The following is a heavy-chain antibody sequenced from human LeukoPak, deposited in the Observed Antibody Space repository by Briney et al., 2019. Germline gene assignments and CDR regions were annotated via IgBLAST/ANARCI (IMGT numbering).Heavy chain of an antibody. CDR1: GFTFSTYY. CDR2: IYSGGST. D-gene: IGHD2-2*01. Sequence: GGSLRLSCAASGFTFSTYYMTWVRQAPGKGLECVSVIYSGGSTYYADSVKGRFTVSRDNSKNTLHLQMNSLRAADTALYYRARGLGYGTSTTCLLPFDYWGQGTLVTVSS. J-gene: IGHJ4*02. V-gene: IGHV3-53*05. CDR3: ARGLGYGTSTTCLLPFDY.